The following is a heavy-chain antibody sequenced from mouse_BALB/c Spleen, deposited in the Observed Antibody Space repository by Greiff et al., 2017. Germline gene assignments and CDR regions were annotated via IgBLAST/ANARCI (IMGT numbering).Heavy chain of an antibody. CDR3: ARGLRPYAMDY. Sequence: DVMLVESGGGLVKPGGSLKLSCAASGFTFSSFGMHWVRQAPEKGLEWVAYISSGSSTIYYADTVKGRFTISRDNPKNTLFLQMTSLRSEDTAMYYCARGLRPYAMDYWGQGTSVTVSS. J-gene: IGHJ4*01. V-gene: IGHV5-17*02. CDR2: ISSGSSTI. D-gene: IGHD2-4*01. CDR1: GFTFSSFG.